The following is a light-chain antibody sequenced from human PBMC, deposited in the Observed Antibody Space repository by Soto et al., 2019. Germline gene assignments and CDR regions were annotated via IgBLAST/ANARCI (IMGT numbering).Light chain of an antibody. J-gene: IGLJ1*01. CDR2: EVS. CDR3: TSYTAYSTYV. V-gene: IGLV2-14*01. CDR1: SSDVGGYNH. Sequence: LTHTSSVSGTPRPSITISCSGTSSDVGGYNHVSWYQQHPGKAPKLVIYEVSNRPSGVSNRFSGSKSGNTASVTISGLQAEDDGDYYCTSYTAYSTYVFGPGTK.